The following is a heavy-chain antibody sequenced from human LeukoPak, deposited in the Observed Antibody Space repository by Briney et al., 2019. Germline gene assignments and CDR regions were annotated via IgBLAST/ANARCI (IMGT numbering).Heavy chain of an antibody. Sequence: GGSLRLSCAASGFTVSSNYMSWVRQAPGKGLEWVSVIYSGGSTYYADSVKGRFTISRDNSKNTLYLQMNSLRAEDTAVYYCARGPYDFWSGSIVTGWFDPWGQEPWSPSPQ. D-gene: IGHD3-3*01. CDR2: IYSGGST. J-gene: IGHJ5*02. CDR1: GFTVSSNY. CDR3: ARGPYDFWSGSIVTGWFDP. V-gene: IGHV3-53*01.